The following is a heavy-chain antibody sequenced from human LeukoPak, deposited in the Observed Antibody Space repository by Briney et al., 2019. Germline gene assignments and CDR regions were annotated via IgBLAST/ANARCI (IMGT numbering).Heavy chain of an antibody. CDR2: IYHSGGT. Sequence: PSETLSLTCSVSGASISSDGYYWNWIRQPPGKGLEWIGYIYHSGGTYNNPSLRSRVTFSLDRSKNQFSLKLNSVTAADTAVYYCARDQRGYGNFDYWGHGTLVTVSS. CDR1: GASISSDGYY. J-gene: IGHJ4*01. CDR3: ARDQRGYGNFDY. V-gene: IGHV4-30-2*01. D-gene: IGHD5-12*01.